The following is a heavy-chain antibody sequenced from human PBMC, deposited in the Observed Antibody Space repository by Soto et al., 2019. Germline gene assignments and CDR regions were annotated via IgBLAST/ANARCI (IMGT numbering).Heavy chain of an antibody. CDR1: GFTFSRHG. CDR2: VAFDGSIR. J-gene: IGHJ4*02. D-gene: IGHD3-3*01. Sequence: QVQLVESGGGVVQPGTSLRLSCAASGFTFSRHGMHWVRQAPGKGLEWLASVAFDGSIRYYVGSVNGRFTISRDNSMNSLYLQMNSLRAEDTAVYYCATWLSDQYDFSCRLHYWGQGTLVTVSS. V-gene: IGHV3-33*05. CDR3: ATWLSDQYDFSCRLHY.